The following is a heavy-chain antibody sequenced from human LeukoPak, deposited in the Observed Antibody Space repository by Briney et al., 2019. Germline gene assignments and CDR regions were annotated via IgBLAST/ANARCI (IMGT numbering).Heavy chain of an antibody. CDR1: GGSLSSFY. CDR2: VDTSGDT. D-gene: IGHD3-16*01. J-gene: IGHJ6*03. V-gene: IGHV4-4*07. Sequence: SETLSLTCTVSGGSLSSFYWSWVRQPTGKGPEWIGRVDTSGDTHYNPSLKSRAPMSLDTSKKQFSLKLNSAAVADTAVYYCARGLGGASYYMDVWGKGTTVTVSS. CDR3: ARGLGGASYYMDV.